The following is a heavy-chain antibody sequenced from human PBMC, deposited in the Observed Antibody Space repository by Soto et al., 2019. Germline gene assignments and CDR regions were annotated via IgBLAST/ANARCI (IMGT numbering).Heavy chain of an antibody. CDR1: GGSISSGDYY. J-gene: IGHJ4*02. D-gene: IGHD1-20*01. CDR3: ARGIGYNWNPDNFDY. Sequence: SETLSLTCTVSGGSISSGDYYWSWIRQPPGKGLEWIGYIYYSGSTYYNPSLKSRVTISVDTSKNQFSLKLSSVTAADTAVYYCARGIGYNWNPDNFDYWGQGTLVTVSS. CDR2: IYYSGST. V-gene: IGHV4-30-4*01.